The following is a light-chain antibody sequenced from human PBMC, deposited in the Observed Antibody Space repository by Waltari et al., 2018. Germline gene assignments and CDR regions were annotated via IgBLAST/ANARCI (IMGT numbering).Light chain of an antibody. Sequence: QSALTQPRSVSGSPAQSVTISCTGTSSDVGGYNYVPWYQQHPGKAPKLMIYDVSKRPSGVPDRFSGSKSGNTASLTISGLQAEDEADYYCCSYAGSYTLEVFGGGTKLTVL. J-gene: IGLJ3*02. CDR2: DVS. V-gene: IGLV2-11*01. CDR1: SSDVGGYNY. CDR3: CSYAGSYTLEV.